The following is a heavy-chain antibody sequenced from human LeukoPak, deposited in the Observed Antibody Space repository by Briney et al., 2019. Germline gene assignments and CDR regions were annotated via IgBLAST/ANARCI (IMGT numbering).Heavy chain of an antibody. V-gene: IGHV3-30*18. CDR2: ISYDGSNK. Sequence: GGSLRLSCAASGFTFSSYGMHWVRQAPGKGLEWVAVISYDGSNKYYADSVKGRFTISRDNSKNTLYLQMNSLRAEDTAVYYCVKNRDYVSFDYWGQGTLVTVSS. CDR3: VKNRDYVSFDY. D-gene: IGHD4-17*01. CDR1: GFTFSSYG. J-gene: IGHJ4*02.